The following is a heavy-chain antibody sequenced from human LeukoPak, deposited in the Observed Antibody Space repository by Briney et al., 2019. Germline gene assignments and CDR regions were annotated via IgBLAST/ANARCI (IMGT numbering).Heavy chain of an antibody. CDR3: AKGPIPRSSRRDY. Sequence: GGSLRLSCAASGFTFSSYSMNWVRQAPGKGLEWVSSISSSSSYIYYADSVKGRFTISRDNAKNSLYLQMNSLRAEDTAVYYCAKGPIPRSSRRDYWGQGTLVTVSS. J-gene: IGHJ4*02. CDR1: GFTFSSYS. V-gene: IGHV3-21*04. CDR2: ISSSSSYI.